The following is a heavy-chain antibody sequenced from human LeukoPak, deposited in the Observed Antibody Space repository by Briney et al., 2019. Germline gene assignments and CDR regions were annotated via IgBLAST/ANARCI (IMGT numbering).Heavy chain of an antibody. CDR1: GFTFSSYS. CDR3: ARDLFTGTYYYAPFDP. CDR2: ISSSSSYI. V-gene: IGHV3-21*01. D-gene: IGHD3-10*01. J-gene: IGHJ5*02. Sequence: GGSLRLSCAASGFTFSSYSMNWVRQAPGKGLEWVSSISSSSSYIYYADSVKGRFTISRDNAKNSLYLQMNSLRAEDTAVYYCARDLFTGTYYYAPFDPWGQGTLVTVSS.